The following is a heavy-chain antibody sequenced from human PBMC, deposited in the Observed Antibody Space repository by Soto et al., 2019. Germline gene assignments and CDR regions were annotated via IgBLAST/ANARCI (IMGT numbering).Heavy chain of an antibody. Sequence: QITLKESGPTLVKPTQTLTLTCIFSGFSLSTSGVGVGWIRQPPGKALEWLAVIYWDDDKRYSPSLKSRVTITRDTSKNQVVFTMTNMDPEDTGTFYCAHLTSWGEGAPFDIWGLGTKVTVSS. CDR2: IYWDDDK. CDR3: AHLTSWGEGAPFDI. J-gene: IGHJ3*02. D-gene: IGHD3-16*01. CDR1: GFSLSTSGVG. V-gene: IGHV2-5*02.